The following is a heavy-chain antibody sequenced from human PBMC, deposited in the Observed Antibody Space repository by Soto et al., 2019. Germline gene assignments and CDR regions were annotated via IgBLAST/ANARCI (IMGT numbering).Heavy chain of an antibody. CDR3: ARDMGPLRNYDFWSGYSAVYGMDV. J-gene: IGHJ6*02. D-gene: IGHD3-3*01. CDR1: GYTFTSYG. CDR2: ISAYNGNT. Sequence: ASVKVSCKASGYTFTSYGISWVRQAPGQGLEGMGWISAYNGNTNYAQKLQGRVTMTTDTSTSTAYMEVRSLRSDDTAVYYCARDMGPLRNYDFWSGYSAVYGMDVWGQGTTVTVSS. V-gene: IGHV1-18*01.